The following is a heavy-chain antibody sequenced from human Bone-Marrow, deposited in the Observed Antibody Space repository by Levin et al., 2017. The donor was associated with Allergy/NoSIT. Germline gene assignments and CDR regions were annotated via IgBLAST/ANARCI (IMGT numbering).Heavy chain of an antibody. Sequence: SETLSLTCTVSGGSIGSSYWSWIRQSAGKGLEWIGRMYSSGNTNYNPSLKSRVTMSLDTSKNQFSLNLTSVTAADTAVYYCARGREARWFDPWGQGTLVIVSS. CDR3: ARGREARWFDP. CDR2: MYSSGNT. CDR1: GGSIGSSY. V-gene: IGHV4-4*07. D-gene: IGHD1-26*01. J-gene: IGHJ5*02.